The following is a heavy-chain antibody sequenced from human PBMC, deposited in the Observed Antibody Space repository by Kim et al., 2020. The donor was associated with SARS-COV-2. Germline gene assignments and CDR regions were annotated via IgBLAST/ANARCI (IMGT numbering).Heavy chain of an antibody. CDR2: IYYSGST. D-gene: IGHD3-22*01. V-gene: IGHV4-39*07. Sequence: SETLSLTCTVSGGSISSSSYYWGWIRQPPGKGLEWIGSIYYSGSTYYNPSLKSRVTISVDTSKNQFSLKLSSVTAADTAVYYCASSPLSYDSSLLWGYWGQGTLVTVSS. CDR1: GGSISSSSYY. CDR3: ASSPLSYDSSLLWGY. J-gene: IGHJ4*02.